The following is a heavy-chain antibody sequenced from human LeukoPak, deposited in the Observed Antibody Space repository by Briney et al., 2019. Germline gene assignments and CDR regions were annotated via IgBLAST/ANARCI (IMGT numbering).Heavy chain of an antibody. CDR2: IYYSGTT. V-gene: IGHV4-59*12. D-gene: IGHD3-10*01. Sequence: PSETLSLTCTVSGGSISSYYWSWIRQPPGKGLEWIGYIYYSGTTNYNPSLKSQVTISVDTSKNQFSLKLSSVTAADTAVYYCAREVLLWFGELLRREYWFDPWGQGTLVTVSS. CDR1: GGSISSYY. CDR3: AREVLLWFGELLRREYWFDP. J-gene: IGHJ5*02.